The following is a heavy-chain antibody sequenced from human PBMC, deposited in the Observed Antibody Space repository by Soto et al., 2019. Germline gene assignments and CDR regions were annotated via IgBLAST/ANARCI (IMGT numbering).Heavy chain of an antibody. J-gene: IGHJ4*02. CDR2: MNPDSANT. V-gene: IGHV1-8*01. CDR1: GYTFTNYD. D-gene: IGHD1-26*01. Sequence: QVQLVQSGAEVKQPGASVKVSCRASGYTFTNYDISWVRQASGQRLEWMGWMNPDSANTGYAQKFQGRVTMTGDTSINPAYWELNSRPSEDTAVYYCARAIRDQLPSAYWGQGTRITAS. CDR3: ARAIRDQLPSAY.